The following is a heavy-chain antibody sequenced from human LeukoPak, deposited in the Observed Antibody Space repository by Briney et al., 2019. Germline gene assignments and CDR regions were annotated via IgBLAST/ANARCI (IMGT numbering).Heavy chain of an antibody. D-gene: IGHD3-10*01. CDR1: GFTFSSYA. CDR2: ISGSGGST. Sequence: GGSLRLSCAASGFTFSSYAMSWVRQAPGQGLEWVSAISGSGGSTYYADSVKGRFTISRDNSKNTLYLQMNSLRAEDTAVYYCAKGRNTMVRGVIKGFDYWGQGTLVTVSS. J-gene: IGHJ4*02. V-gene: IGHV3-23*01. CDR3: AKGRNTMVRGVIKGFDY.